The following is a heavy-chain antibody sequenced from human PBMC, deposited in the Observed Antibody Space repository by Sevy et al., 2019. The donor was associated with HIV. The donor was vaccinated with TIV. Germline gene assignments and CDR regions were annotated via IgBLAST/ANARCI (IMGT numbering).Heavy chain of an antibody. D-gene: IGHD5-18*01. J-gene: IGHJ6*02. CDR3: ATRKEYIYGPKEPNYHYGLDV. V-gene: IGHV4-30-4*01. CDR1: GGSINSGDYY. CDR2: IHHSGST. Sequence: SETLSLTCTVSGGSINSGDYYWTWLRQPPGKGLEWIGYIHHSGSTHHNASLKSRVTISLHTSKNQFSLKLSSLTAADTAVYYCATRKEYIYGPKEPNYHYGLDVWGQGTTVTVSS.